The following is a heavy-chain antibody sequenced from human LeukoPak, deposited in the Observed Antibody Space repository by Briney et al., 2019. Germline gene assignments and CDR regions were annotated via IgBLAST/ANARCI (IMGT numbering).Heavy chain of an antibody. CDR3: TRAQSAGFDY. V-gene: IGHV3-48*03. CDR1: GFTFSSYE. Sequence: GGSLRLSCAASGFTFSSYEMNWVRQAPGKGLEWISYISSSGSTIYYADSVKGRFTISRDNAKNSLFLQMNSLRVEDTAVYYCTRAQSAGFDYWGQGTLVTVSS. CDR2: ISSSGSTI. J-gene: IGHJ4*02. D-gene: IGHD6-13*01.